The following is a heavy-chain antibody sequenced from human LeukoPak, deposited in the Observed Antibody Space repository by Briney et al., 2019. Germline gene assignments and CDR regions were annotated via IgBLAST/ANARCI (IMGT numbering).Heavy chain of an antibody. CDR2: INHSGST. CDR3: ARGRVWFGELGTNWFDP. V-gene: IGHV4-34*01. CDR1: GGSFSGYY. D-gene: IGHD3-10*01. Sequence: QSSETLSLTCAVYGGSFSGYYWSWIRQPPGKGLEWIGEINHSGSTNYNPSLKSRVTISVDTSKNQFSLKLSSVTAADTAVYYCARGRVWFGELGTNWFDPWGQGTLVTVSS. J-gene: IGHJ5*02.